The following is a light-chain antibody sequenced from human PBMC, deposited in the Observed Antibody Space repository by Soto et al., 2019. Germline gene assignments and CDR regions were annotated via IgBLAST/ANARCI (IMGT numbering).Light chain of an antibody. CDR1: QSVSRR. Sequence: EVVLTQSPCTLSLSPGGRATLSCRASQSVSRRLDWYQQRPGQSPGLLISGASMRASGVPVRFIGSGSGTDFTLTISRLEPEDFAVYYCQQFSSYPLTFGGGTKVDIK. CDR2: GAS. V-gene: IGKV3-20*01. J-gene: IGKJ4*01. CDR3: QQFSSYPLT.